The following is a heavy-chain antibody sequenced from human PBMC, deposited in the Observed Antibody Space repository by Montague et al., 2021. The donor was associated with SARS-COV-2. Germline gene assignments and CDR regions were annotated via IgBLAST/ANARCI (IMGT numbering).Heavy chain of an antibody. V-gene: IGHV4-39*01. CDR2: IYHDGNT. CDR3: ARGPKMGGSGYYYN. J-gene: IGHJ4*02. Sequence: SETLSLTCTVYVDSIGGRSYHWGWIRPPPGQGPEWIGSIYHDGNTYYNPSLKTRVSLSIDERKNQFSLKFYSVTVADTAVYSCARGPKMGGSGYYYNWGQGILVTVSS. CDR1: VDSIGGRSYH. D-gene: IGHD3-22*01.